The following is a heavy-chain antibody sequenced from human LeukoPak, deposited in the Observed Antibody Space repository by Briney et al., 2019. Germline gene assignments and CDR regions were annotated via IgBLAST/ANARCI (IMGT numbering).Heavy chain of an antibody. CDR1: GFAFSSYW. V-gene: IGHV3-7*01. Sequence: GGSLRLSCVASGFAFSSYWMSWVRQAPGKGLEWVANIKQDGGEKYYVDSVKGRFTISRDNAKNSLFLQMNSLRVEDTAVYYCARDLSLTMVRGVIDWGQGTLVTVSS. CDR2: IKQDGGEK. CDR3: ARDLSLTMVRGVID. J-gene: IGHJ4*02. D-gene: IGHD3-10*01.